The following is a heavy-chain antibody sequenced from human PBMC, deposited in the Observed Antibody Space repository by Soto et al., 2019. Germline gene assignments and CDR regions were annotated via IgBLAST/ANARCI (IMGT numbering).Heavy chain of an antibody. Sequence: ASVKVSCKTSGYPFSNYVMNWVRLAPGQRLEWMGWINAANGNTQYSQRFQGRVTISRDTSASTAYMELSSLRSEDTAVYYCARLSGMTAVVTDAFNIWGQGTMVTVSS. J-gene: IGHJ3*02. CDR1: GYPFSNYV. V-gene: IGHV1-3*01. CDR2: INAANGNT. CDR3: ARLSGMTAVVTDAFNI. D-gene: IGHD2-21*02.